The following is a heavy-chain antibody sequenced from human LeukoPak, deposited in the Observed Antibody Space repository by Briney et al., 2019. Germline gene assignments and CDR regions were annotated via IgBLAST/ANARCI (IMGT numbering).Heavy chain of an antibody. CDR3: ATYCGGDCYSVDY. J-gene: IGHJ4*02. V-gene: IGHV3-33*01. Sequence: GGSLRLSCAASGFTFSSYGMHWVRQAPGKGLEWVAVIWYDGSNKYYADSVKGRFTISRDNSKNTLYLQMNSLRAEDTAVYYCATYCGGDCYSVDYWGQGTLVTVSS. CDR1: GFTFSSYG. CDR2: IWYDGSNK. D-gene: IGHD2-21*02.